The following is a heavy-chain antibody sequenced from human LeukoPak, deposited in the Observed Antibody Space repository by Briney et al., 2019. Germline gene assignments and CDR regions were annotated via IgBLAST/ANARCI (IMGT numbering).Heavy chain of an antibody. CDR1: GGSISSSSYY. CDR2: IYYSGST. Sequence: PSETLSLTCTVSGGSISSSSYYWGWIRQPPGKGLEWIGSIYYSGSTYYNPSLKSRVTISVDTSKNQFSLKLSSVTAADTAVYYCAIISGSYYRGADYWGQGTLVTVSS. V-gene: IGHV4-39*07. CDR3: AIISGSYYRGADY. D-gene: IGHD1-26*01. J-gene: IGHJ4*02.